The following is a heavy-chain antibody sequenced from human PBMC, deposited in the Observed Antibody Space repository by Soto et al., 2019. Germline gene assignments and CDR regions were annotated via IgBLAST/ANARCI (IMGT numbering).Heavy chain of an antibody. CDR3: AASYGSGYRAFDY. CDR1: GDTFSFYT. Sequence: QVQLVQSGAEVRKPGSSVKVSCKASGDTFSFYTINWVRQAPGLGLEWMGRVNPIVSMSNYAQKFQGRVIITADKSTNTAYMQLSSLRSEDTAIYYCAASYGSGYRAFDYWGQGALVTDSS. J-gene: IGHJ4*02. V-gene: IGHV1-69*02. D-gene: IGHD3-10*01. CDR2: VNPIVSMS.